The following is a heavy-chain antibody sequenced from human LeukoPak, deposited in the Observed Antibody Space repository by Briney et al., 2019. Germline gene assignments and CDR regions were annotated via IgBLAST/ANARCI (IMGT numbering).Heavy chain of an antibody. V-gene: IGHV3-53*01. D-gene: IGHD3-9*01. CDR3: AKNPYDILTGYSYRFDY. CDR2: IYSGGDT. Sequence: PGGSLRLSCAVSGFIVSSNYMSWVRQAPGKGLEWVSVIYSGGDTYYADSVKGRFTISRDNSKNTLYLQMNSLRAEDTAVYYCAKNPYDILTGYSYRFDYWGQGTLVTVSS. J-gene: IGHJ4*02. CDR1: GFIVSSNY.